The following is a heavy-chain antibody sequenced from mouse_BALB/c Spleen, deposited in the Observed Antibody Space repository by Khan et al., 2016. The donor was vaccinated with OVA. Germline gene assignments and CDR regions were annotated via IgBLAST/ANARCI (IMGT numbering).Heavy chain of an antibody. CDR2: IWTGGIT. V-gene: IGHV2-9*02. Sequence: QVQLKQSGPGLVAPSQSLSITCTVSGFSLSNYGVHWVRQPPGKGLEWLGVIWTGGITNYNSALMSRLSISKDNSKSQVFLKMNRLQTDDTAIYYCARSYDYDVGGFAYWGQWTLVTVSA. CDR3: ARSYDYDVGGFAY. CDR1: GFSLSNYG. J-gene: IGHJ3*01. D-gene: IGHD2-4*01.